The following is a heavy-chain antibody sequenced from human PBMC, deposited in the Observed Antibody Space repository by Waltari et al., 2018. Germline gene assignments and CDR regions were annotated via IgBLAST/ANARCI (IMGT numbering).Heavy chain of an antibody. CDR2: IKSKTDGGTT. J-gene: IGHJ4*02. Sequence: EVQLVKSGGGLVKPGGSLRLSCAASGFTFSNAWMSWVRQAPGKGLEWVGRIKSKTDGGTTDYTAPVKGRFTISRDDSKNTLYLQMNSLKTEDTAVYYCTTDSPDDYGDYWGQGTLVTVSS. V-gene: IGHV3-15*01. CDR1: GFTFSNAW. CDR3: TTDSPDDYGDY.